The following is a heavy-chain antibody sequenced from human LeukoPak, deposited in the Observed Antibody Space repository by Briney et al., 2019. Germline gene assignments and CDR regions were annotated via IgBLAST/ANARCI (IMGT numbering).Heavy chain of an antibody. D-gene: IGHD3-10*01. CDR2: IWHDRSHK. Sequence: PGGSLRLSCSASGFNLDTYAMHWVRQAPGQGLEWVALIWHDRSHKFYSNSVRGQFTISRDNSKNTVYVQMNTLRPDDTAVYYCAREIVGSGSYPDFWGQGTLVTVSA. CDR1: GFNLDTYA. CDR3: AREIVGSGSYPDF. V-gene: IGHV3-33*01. J-gene: IGHJ4*02.